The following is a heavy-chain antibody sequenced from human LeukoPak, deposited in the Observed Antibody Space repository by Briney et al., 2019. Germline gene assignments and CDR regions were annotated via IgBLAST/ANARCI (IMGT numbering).Heavy chain of an antibody. J-gene: IGHJ4*02. CDR3: ARSSGTSEYYYDSSGYYRN. Sequence: ASVKVSCKAFGYTFTSYDITWVRQAPGQGLEWMGRINPNSGGTNYAQKFQGRVTMTRDTSISTAYMELSRLRSDDTAVYYCARSSGTSEYYYDSSGYYRNWGQGTLVTVSS. D-gene: IGHD3-22*01. V-gene: IGHV1-2*06. CDR2: INPNSGGT. CDR1: GYTFTSYD.